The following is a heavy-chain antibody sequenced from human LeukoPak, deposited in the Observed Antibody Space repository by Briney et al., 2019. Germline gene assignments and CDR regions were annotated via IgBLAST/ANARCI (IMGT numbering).Heavy chain of an antibody. D-gene: IGHD1-26*01. CDR3: AGESIVGADDIDY. J-gene: IGHJ4*02. V-gene: IGHV4-59*08. CDR1: GGSISSYY. Sequence: SSETLSLTCTVSGGSISSYYWSWIRQPPGKGLEWIGYIYYSGSTNYNPSLKSRVTISVDTSKNQFSLKLSSVTAADTAVYYCAGESIVGADDIDYWGQGTLVTVSS. CDR2: IYYSGST.